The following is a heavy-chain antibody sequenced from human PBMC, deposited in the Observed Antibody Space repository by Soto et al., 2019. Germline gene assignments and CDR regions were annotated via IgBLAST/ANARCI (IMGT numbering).Heavy chain of an antibody. CDR2: IYYSGST. Sequence: SETLSLNCTVSGGSIRSGNYYWSWIRQPPGKGLEWIGYIYYSGSTYYNPSLKSRVTISVDTSKNQFSLKLSSVTAADTAVYYCATRSPAFDYWGQGTLVTVSS. J-gene: IGHJ4*02. CDR1: GGSIRSGNYY. CDR3: ATRSPAFDY. V-gene: IGHV4-30-4*01.